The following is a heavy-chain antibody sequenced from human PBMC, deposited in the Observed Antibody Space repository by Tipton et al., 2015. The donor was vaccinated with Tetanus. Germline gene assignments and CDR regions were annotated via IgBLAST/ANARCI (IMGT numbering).Heavy chain of an antibody. CDR2: ISSSSRYI. D-gene: IGHD2-21*02. J-gene: IGHJ4*02. V-gene: IGHV3-21*01. CDR3: ARGMAEASNCGGDCYSDY. Sequence: SLRLFCAASGFSFSSYAMSWVRQAPGKGLEWVSSISSSSRYIYYADSVKGRFTISRDNAKNSLYLQMNSLRAEDTAVYSCARGMAEASNCGGDCYSDYWGQGTLVTVSS. CDR1: GFSFSSYA.